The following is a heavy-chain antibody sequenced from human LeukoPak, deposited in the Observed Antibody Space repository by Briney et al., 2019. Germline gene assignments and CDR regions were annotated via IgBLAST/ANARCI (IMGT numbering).Heavy chain of an antibody. CDR2: IYHSGST. Sequence: PSETLSLTCAVSGYSISSGYYWGWIRQPPGKGLEWIGSIYHSGSTYYNPSLKSRVPISVDTSMNQFSLKLSPVTAADTAVYYCARARDYGSGTWYFDYWGQGTLVTVSS. J-gene: IGHJ4*02. CDR3: ARARDYGSGTWYFDY. CDR1: GYSISSGYY. D-gene: IGHD3-10*01. V-gene: IGHV4-38-2*01.